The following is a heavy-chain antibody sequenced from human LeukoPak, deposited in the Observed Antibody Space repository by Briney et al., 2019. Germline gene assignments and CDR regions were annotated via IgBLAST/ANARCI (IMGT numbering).Heavy chain of an antibody. CDR1: GGSISSGSYY. V-gene: IGHV4-39*01. D-gene: IGHD6-19*01. J-gene: IGHJ4*02. Sequence: SETLSLTCTVSGGSISSGSYYWGWIRQPPGKGLEWIGSIFYSGNTYNNPSLKSRVTLSVDTPKNQFSLKMRSVTAADTAVYYCARLIAVAGTGYWGQGTLVTVSS. CDR2: IFYSGNT. CDR3: ARLIAVAGTGY.